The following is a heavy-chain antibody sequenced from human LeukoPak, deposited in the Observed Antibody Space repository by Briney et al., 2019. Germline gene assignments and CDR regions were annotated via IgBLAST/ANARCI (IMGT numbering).Heavy chain of an antibody. Sequence: GGSLRLSCAASGFTVSSNYMSWVRQAPGKGLEWVSIIYSGGSTYYADSVKGRFTISRDNSKNTVYLQMNSLRAEDTAVYYCARVSTGDWGQGTLVTVSS. V-gene: IGHV3-66*02. CDR2: IYSGGST. CDR1: GFTVSSNY. J-gene: IGHJ4*02. CDR3: ARVSTGD. D-gene: IGHD1-14*01.